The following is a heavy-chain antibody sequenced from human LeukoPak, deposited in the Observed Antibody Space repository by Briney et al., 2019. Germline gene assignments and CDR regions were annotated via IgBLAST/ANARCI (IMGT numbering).Heavy chain of an antibody. CDR2: IRQDGSEK. J-gene: IGHJ4*02. Sequence: PGGSLRLSCAASGFTFANYWMSWVRQAPGKGLEWVANIRQDGSEKFYVDSVKGRFTISIDNDKSSLYLQMNSLRAEDTAVYYCARPASYDFWGGYYTYFDYWGQGTLVTVSS. V-gene: IGHV3-7*01. CDR3: ARPASYDFWGGYYTYFDY. D-gene: IGHD3-3*01. CDR1: GFTFANYW.